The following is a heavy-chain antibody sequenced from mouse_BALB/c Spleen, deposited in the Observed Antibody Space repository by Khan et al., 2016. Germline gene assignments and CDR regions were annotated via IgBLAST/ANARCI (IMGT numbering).Heavy chain of an antibody. Sequence: VQLQQPGAELVRSEASVKLSCTASAFNIKNYYIHWVKQRPEQGLEWIGWIDPESGDTEYGPKFQGRATVTADTSSNTAYLQLRSLTSEDSAVSYCSARHYGNYIYFDYWGQGTTLTVSS. J-gene: IGHJ2*01. CDR3: SARHYGNYIYFDY. V-gene: IGHV14-4*02. CDR2: IDPESGDT. CDR1: AFNIKNYY. D-gene: IGHD2-1*01.